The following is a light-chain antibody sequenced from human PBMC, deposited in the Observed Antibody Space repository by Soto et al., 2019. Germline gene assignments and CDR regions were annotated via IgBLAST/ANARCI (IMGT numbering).Light chain of an antibody. CDR2: GAS. V-gene: IGKV3-20*01. J-gene: IGKJ1*01. CDR1: QSASSTY. CDR3: QQSGSSLWT. Sequence: EIVLTQSPGTLSLSPGERATLSCRTSQSASSTYLAWYQQKPGQPPRLLIYGASNRATGIPDRFSGSGSGTDFTLTISRLEPEDFAVYYCQQSGSSLWTFGQGTKVETK.